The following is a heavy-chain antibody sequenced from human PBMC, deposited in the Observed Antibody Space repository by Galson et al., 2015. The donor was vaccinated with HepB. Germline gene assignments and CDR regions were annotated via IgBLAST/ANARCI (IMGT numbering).Heavy chain of an antibody. CDR3: ARVGSSGWYGMDV. CDR2: ISYDGSNN. V-gene: IGHV3-30*04. CDR1: GSTFRNFA. J-gene: IGHJ6*02. D-gene: IGHD6-19*01. Sequence: SLRLSCAASGSTFRNFAMHWVRQAPGTGLEWVAVISYDGSNNYDADSVKGRFTISRDNSRNTLYLQMNSLIDEDTAVYYCARVGSSGWYGMDVWGQGATVTVSS.